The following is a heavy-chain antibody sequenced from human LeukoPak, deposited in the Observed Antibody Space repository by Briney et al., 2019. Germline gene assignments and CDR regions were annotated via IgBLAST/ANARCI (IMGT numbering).Heavy chain of an antibody. J-gene: IGHJ6*02. CDR2: ISAYNGNT. CDR1: GYTFTSYG. Sequence: ASVKVSCKASGYTFTSYGISWVRQAPGQGLEWMGWISAYNGNTNYAQKLQGRVTMTTDTSTSTAYMELRSLRSDDTAVYYCARVYCSSTSCLGAGMDVWGQGTTVTVSS. D-gene: IGHD2-2*01. V-gene: IGHV1-18*01. CDR3: ARVYCSSTSCLGAGMDV.